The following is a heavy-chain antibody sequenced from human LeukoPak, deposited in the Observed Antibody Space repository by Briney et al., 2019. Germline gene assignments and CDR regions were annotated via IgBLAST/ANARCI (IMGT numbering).Heavy chain of an antibody. CDR1: GGSISSYY. CDR2: IYTSGST. Sequence: SETLSLTCTVSGGSISSYYWSWIRQPAGKGVEWIGRIYTSGSTNYNPSLKSRVTISVDKSKNQFSLKLSSVTAADTAVYYCARVRGYGVFDYWGQGTLVTVSS. V-gene: IGHV4-4*07. J-gene: IGHJ4*02. D-gene: IGHD4-17*01. CDR3: ARVRGYGVFDY.